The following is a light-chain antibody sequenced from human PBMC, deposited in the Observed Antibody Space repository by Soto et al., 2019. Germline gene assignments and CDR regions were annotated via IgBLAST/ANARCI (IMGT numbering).Light chain of an antibody. Sequence: EIVLTQSPGTMSLSPGERATLSCRASQSVADNYLAWYQQKPGPPPRLLIYAASRRAACIPDTFSGSGSGTDFTLTISILEPEDFALYYCQQYCHSPRTFGQGTKVEVK. J-gene: IGKJ1*01. CDR3: QQYCHSPRT. V-gene: IGKV3-20*01. CDR1: QSVADNY. CDR2: AAS.